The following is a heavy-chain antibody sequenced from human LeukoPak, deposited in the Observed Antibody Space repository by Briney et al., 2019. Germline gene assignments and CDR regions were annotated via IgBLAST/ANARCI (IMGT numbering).Heavy chain of an antibody. V-gene: IGHV3-73*01. CDR3: TRHLAAPDSDY. J-gene: IGHJ4*02. CDR1: GFTFSGSA. D-gene: IGHD6-6*01. CDR2: IRSKANSYAT. Sequence: PGGSLRLSCAVSGFTFSGSAMHWVRQASGKGLEWVGRIRSKANSYATAYAASVKGRFTISRDDSKNMAYLQMNSLKTEDTAVYYCTRHLAAPDSDYWGQGTLVTVSS.